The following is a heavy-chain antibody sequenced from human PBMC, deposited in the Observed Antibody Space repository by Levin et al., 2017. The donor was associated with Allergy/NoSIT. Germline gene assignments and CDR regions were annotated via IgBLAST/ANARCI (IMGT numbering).Heavy chain of an antibody. CDR3: ARGGYGSGSYGVDYYYYYMDV. V-gene: IGHV5-51*01. Sequence: GESLKISCKGSGYSFTSYWIGWVRQMPGKGLEWMGIIYPGDSDTRYSPSFQGQVTISADKSISTAYLQWSSLKASDTAMYYCARGGYGSGSYGVDYYYYYMDVWGKGTTVTVSS. CDR1: GYSFTSYW. D-gene: IGHD3-10*01. CDR2: IYPGDSDT. J-gene: IGHJ6*03.